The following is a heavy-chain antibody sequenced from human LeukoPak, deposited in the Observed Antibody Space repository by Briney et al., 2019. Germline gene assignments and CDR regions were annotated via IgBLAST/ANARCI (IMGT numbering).Heavy chain of an antibody. CDR1: GFTFSSYS. V-gene: IGHV3-23*01. CDR2: ISDSGGRT. J-gene: IGHJ4*02. D-gene: IGHD2-15*01. CDR3: AKGINSQDFCSRGD. Sequence: GGSLRLSCAAAGFTFSSYSMSWVRQAPGRGLEWASAISDSGGRTYYADSVKGRFTISRDNSKNTLYLQMNSLGAEDTAIYYCAKGINSQDFCSRGDWGQGTLVTVSS.